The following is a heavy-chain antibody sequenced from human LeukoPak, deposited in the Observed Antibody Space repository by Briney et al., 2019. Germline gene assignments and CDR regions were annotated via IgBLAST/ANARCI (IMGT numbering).Heavy chain of an antibody. CDR3: ARGAYYDISGFSFWYFDL. CDR2: INHSGNT. J-gene: IGHJ2*01. D-gene: IGHD3-22*01. Sequence: SETLSLTCAVDGGSLSGHYWSWIRQAPGKGLEWIGEINHSGNTNDNPSFKGRATMSVDASKKQVYLILGSLTAADTAVYYCARGAYYDISGFSFWYFDLWGRGTLVTVSS. CDR1: GGSLSGHY. V-gene: IGHV4-34*04.